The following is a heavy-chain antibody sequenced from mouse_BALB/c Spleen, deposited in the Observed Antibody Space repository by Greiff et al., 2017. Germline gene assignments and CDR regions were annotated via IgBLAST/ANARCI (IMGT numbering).Heavy chain of an antibody. D-gene: IGHD2-10*01. CDR3: ARREAYDGNYDAMDY. V-gene: IGHV1-18*01. CDR2: INPYNGGT. J-gene: IGHJ4*01. CDR1: GYSFTGYT. Sequence: VQLQQSGPELVKPGASMKISCKASGYSFTGYTMNWVKQSHGKNLEWIGLINPYNGGTSYNQKFKGKATLTVDKSSSTAYMELLSLTSEDSAVYYGARREAYDGNYDAMDYWGQGTSVTVSS.